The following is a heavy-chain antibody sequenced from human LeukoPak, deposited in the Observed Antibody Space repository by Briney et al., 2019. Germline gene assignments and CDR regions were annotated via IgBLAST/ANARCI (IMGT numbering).Heavy chain of an antibody. V-gene: IGHV3-66*01. Sequence: GGCLRLSCAASGFIVSSNYMSWVRQATGKGLEWVSVIYTGGSTYYADSVKGRFTISRDNSKNTLYLQMNSLRAEDTAVYYCARVRSGEYFDYWGQGTLVTVSS. CDR3: ARVRSGEYFDY. CDR2: IYTGGST. CDR1: GFIVSSNY. D-gene: IGHD6-25*01. J-gene: IGHJ4*02.